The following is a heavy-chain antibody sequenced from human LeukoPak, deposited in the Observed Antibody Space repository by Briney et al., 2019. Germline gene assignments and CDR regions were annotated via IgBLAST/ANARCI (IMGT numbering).Heavy chain of an antibody. CDR2: IYTSGIT. D-gene: IGHD6-13*01. J-gene: IGHJ4*02. V-gene: IGHV4-61*02. Sequence: SQTLSLTCTVSGGSISSGSYYWSWIRQPAGKGLEWIGRIYTSGITNYNPSLKSRVTMSVDTSKNQFSLNLSSVTAADTAVYYCAREGGSSWYGIDYWGQGTLVTVSS. CDR3: AREGGSSWYGIDY. CDR1: GGSISSGSYY.